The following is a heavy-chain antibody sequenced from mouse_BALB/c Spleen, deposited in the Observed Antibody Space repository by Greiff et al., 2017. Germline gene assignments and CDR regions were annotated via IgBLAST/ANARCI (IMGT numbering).Heavy chain of an antibody. Sequence: EVKLQESGAELVRSGASVKLSCTASGFNIKDYYMHWVKQWPEQGLEWIGWIDPENGDTEYAPKFQGKATMTADTSSNTAYLQLSSLTSEDTAVYYCNAGYDGFDYWGQGTTLTVSS. CDR2: IDPENGDT. CDR1: GFNIKDYY. D-gene: IGHD2-2*01. CDR3: NAGYDGFDY. J-gene: IGHJ2*01. V-gene: IGHV14-4*02.